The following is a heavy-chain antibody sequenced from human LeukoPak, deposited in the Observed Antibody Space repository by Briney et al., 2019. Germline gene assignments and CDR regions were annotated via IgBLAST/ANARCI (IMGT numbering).Heavy chain of an antibody. Sequence: GGSLRLSCAASGFTFSSYGMHWVRQAPGKGLEWVAFIRYDGSNKYYADSVKGRFTISRDNSKNTLYLEMNSLRAEDTAVYYCAKGGIVVVVAAGYWGQGTLVTVSS. CDR2: IRYDGSNK. D-gene: IGHD2-15*01. V-gene: IGHV3-30*02. J-gene: IGHJ4*02. CDR1: GFTFSSYG. CDR3: AKGGIVVVVAAGY.